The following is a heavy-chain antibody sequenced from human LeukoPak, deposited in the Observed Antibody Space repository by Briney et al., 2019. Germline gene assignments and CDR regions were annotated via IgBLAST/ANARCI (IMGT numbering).Heavy chain of an antibody. V-gene: IGHV3-66*02. Sequence: GGSLRLSCTVSGFTVSGNYMSWVRQAPGEGLEWVSVIYGGGSTYHADSVKGRFTISRDNSKNTLYLQMNSLRPEDTAVYYCARPYSGTYWGYYYMDVWGKGTTVTVSS. D-gene: IGHD1-26*01. CDR2: IYGGGST. CDR3: ARPYSGTYWGYYYMDV. CDR1: GFTVSGNY. J-gene: IGHJ6*03.